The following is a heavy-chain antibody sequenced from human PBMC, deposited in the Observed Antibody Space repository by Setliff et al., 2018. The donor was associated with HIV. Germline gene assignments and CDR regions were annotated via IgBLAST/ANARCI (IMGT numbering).Heavy chain of an antibody. CDR2: IIPILGIA. CDR1: GGTFSSYA. V-gene: IGHV1-69*10. D-gene: IGHD3-22*01. J-gene: IGHJ4*02. CDR3: AREDYYDSSGYRMGNALDY. Sequence: GASVKVSCKASGGTFSSYAISWVRQAPGQGLEWMGGIIPILGIANYAQKFQGRVTITADESTSTAYMELSSLRSEDTAVYYCAREDYYDSSGYRMGNALDYWGQGTLVTVSS.